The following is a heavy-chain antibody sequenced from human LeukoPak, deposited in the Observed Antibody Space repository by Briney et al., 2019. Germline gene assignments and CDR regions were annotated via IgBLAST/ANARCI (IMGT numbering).Heavy chain of an antibody. V-gene: IGHV3-9*01. J-gene: IGHJ4*02. CDR3: AKEIYGSGSYPDY. CDR1: GFTFDDYA. Sequence: GGSLRLSCAASGFTFDDYAMHWVRQAPGKGLEWVSGISWNSGSIGYADSVKGRFTISRDNAKNSLYLQMNSLRAEDTALYYCAKEIYGSGSYPDYWGQGTLVTVSS. D-gene: IGHD3-10*01. CDR2: ISWNSGSI.